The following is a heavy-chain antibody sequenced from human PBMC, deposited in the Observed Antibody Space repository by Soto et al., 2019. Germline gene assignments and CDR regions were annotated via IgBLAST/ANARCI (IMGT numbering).Heavy chain of an antibody. CDR2: IIPILGIA. Sequence: ASVKVSCKASGGTFSSYTISWVRQAPGQGLEWMGRIIPILGIANYAQKFQGRVTITADKSTSTAYMELSSLRSEDTAVYYCAREGSGYSYGYYYYYGMEVWGQGTTVTVSS. J-gene: IGHJ6*02. V-gene: IGHV1-69*04. D-gene: IGHD5-18*01. CDR3: AREGSGYSYGYYYYYGMEV. CDR1: GGTFSSYT.